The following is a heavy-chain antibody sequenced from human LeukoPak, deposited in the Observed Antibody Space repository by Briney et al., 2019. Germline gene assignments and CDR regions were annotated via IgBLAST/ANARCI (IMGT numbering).Heavy chain of an antibody. D-gene: IGHD6-19*01. V-gene: IGHV3-74*01. CDR2: INSGGSNT. CDR3: ARGGSGSGWSPY. CDR1: GFSFSDYW. Sequence: PGGSLRLSCVASGFSFSDYWMHWVRQAPGKGLVWVSRINSGGSNTNYADSVKGRFSISRDNAKSTLYLQMNSLRAEDTAVYYCARGGSGSGWSPYWGQGTLVTVSS. J-gene: IGHJ4*02.